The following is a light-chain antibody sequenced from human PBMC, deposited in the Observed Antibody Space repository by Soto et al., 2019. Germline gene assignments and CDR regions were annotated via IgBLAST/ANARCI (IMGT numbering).Light chain of an antibody. Sequence: EIVLTQSPGTLSLSPGERATLSCRASQSVDSSYLAWYQEKPGQAPRLLIYGASSRATGIPDRFSGSGSGTDFTLTISRLEPEDVAVYYCQQYGSSPQYTFGQGTKLEIK. CDR1: QSVDSSY. V-gene: IGKV3-20*01. CDR2: GAS. CDR3: QQYGSSPQYT. J-gene: IGKJ2*01.